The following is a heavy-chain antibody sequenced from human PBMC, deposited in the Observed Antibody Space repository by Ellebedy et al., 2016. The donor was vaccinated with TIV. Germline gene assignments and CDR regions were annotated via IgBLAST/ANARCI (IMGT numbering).Heavy chain of an antibody. J-gene: IGHJ5*02. CDR2: IRGSGGST. CDR3: ARSVTTVTTYWFDP. V-gene: IGHV3-23*01. D-gene: IGHD4-17*01. Sequence: PGGSLRLSCAASGFTFSSYAMSWVRQAPGKGLEWVSAIRGSGGSTYYADSVKGRFTISRDNAKNSLYLQMNSLRAEDTAVYYCARSVTTVTTYWFDPWGQGTLVTVSS. CDR1: GFTFSSYA.